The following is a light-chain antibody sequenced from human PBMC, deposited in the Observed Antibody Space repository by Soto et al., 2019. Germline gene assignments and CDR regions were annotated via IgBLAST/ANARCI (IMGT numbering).Light chain of an antibody. CDR2: DAS. CDR3: QHYNSYSEA. J-gene: IGKJ1*01. V-gene: IGKV1-33*01. CDR1: LAISHY. Sequence: GDRVTITCRASLAISHYVNWYQQKPGKAPKLLISDASNLQTGVPSRFSGTASGTEFTLTISSLQPDDFATYYCQHYNSYSEAFGQRTKVDIK.